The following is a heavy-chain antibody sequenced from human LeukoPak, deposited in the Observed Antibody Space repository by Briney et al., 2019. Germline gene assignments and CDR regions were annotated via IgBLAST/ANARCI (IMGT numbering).Heavy chain of an antibody. CDR3: ARGDFWLDY. D-gene: IGHD3-3*01. Sequence: GGSLRLSCAASEFTFSSYAMSWVRQAPGKGLEWVSTISGSGDSTFYADSVKGRSTVSRDNSMNTLYLQMNSLRAEDTAVYYCARGDFWLDYWGQGALVTVSS. V-gene: IGHV3-23*01. CDR2: ISGSGDST. CDR1: EFTFSSYA. J-gene: IGHJ4*02.